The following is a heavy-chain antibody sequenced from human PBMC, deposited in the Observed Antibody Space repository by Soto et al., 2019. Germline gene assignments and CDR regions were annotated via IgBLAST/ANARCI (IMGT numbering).Heavy chain of an antibody. Sequence: EVQLLESGGGLVQPGGSLRLSCAASGFTFNNYAMTWVRQAPGKGLEWVSAISGGGDTTSYADSVKRRFTVSRDGSKNTLYLQMSSRRAEDTALYYCAKGRGGSGSLTPRVDFWGQGTLVTVSS. CDR1: GFTFNNYA. CDR2: ISGGGDTT. V-gene: IGHV3-23*01. J-gene: IGHJ4*02. CDR3: AKGRGGSGSLTPRVDF. D-gene: IGHD3-10*01.